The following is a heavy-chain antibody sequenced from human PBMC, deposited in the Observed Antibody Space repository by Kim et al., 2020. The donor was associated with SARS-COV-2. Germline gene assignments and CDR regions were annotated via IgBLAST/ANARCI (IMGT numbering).Heavy chain of an antibody. V-gene: IGHV3-66*01. CDR1: GFTVSSNY. CDR3: AYTAMVYYYYYYGMDV. CDR2: IYSGGST. Sequence: GGSLRLSCAASGFTVSSNYMSWVRQAPGKGLEWVSVIYSGGSTYYADSVKGRFTISRDNSKNTLYLQMNSLRAEDTAVYYCAYTAMVYYYYYYGMDVWGQGTTVTVSS. D-gene: IGHD5-18*01. J-gene: IGHJ6*02.